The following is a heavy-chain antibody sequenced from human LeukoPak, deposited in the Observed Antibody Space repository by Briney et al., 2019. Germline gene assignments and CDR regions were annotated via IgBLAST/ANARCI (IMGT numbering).Heavy chain of an antibody. D-gene: IGHD1-26*01. Sequence: AASVEVSCKPSGYTFNSLGNKWVRLDPGPGLEWMGWMNPNSGYTGYAQQFQGRVTFTRSTSISTAYMELSSLRSEDTAVYYCAIVDGSPDYWGQGTLVTVSS. V-gene: IGHV1-8*03. J-gene: IGHJ4*02. CDR2: MNPNSGYT. CDR3: AIVDGSPDY. CDR1: GYTFNSLG.